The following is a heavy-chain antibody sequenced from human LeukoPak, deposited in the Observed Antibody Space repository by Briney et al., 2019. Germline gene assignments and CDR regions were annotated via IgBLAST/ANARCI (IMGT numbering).Heavy chain of an antibody. CDR3: AKTRGSFRYCSSTSCYGAIDY. J-gene: IGHJ4*02. CDR1: GFTFSNYW. Sequence: PGGSLRLSCAASGFTFSNYWMTWVRQAPGKGLEWVANIKQDGSEKYYVDSVKGRFTISRDNAKNSLYLQMNSLRAEDTAVYYCAKTRGSFRYCSSTSCYGAIDYWGQGTLVTVSS. CDR2: IKQDGSEK. D-gene: IGHD2-2*01. V-gene: IGHV3-7*03.